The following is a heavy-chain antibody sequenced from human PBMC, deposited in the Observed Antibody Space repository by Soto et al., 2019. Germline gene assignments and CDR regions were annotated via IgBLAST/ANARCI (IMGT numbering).Heavy chain of an antibody. D-gene: IGHD3-10*01. CDR3: AKDPNYYGSGSYFDP. Sequence: EVQLLESGGGLVQPGGSLRLSCAASGFTFSSYAMSWVRQAPGKGLEWVSAISGSGGSTYYADSVKGRFTISRDNSKNTLYLQMNSLRAEDTAVYYYAKDPNYYGSGSYFDPWGQGTLVTVSS. V-gene: IGHV3-23*01. J-gene: IGHJ5*02. CDR2: ISGSGGST. CDR1: GFTFSSYA.